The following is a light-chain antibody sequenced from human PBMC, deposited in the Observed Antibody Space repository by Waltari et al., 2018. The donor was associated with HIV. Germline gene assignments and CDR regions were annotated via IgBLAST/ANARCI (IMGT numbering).Light chain of an antibody. J-gene: IGLJ2*01. Sequence: NFMLTQPHSVSESPGKTVTISCTRSSRSIASNYLHSSQQRPGSSPTTVIYEDNHRPSGVPDRFSGSIDSSSNSASLTISGLKTEDEADYYCQSYDSSNHVVFGGGTKLTVL. CDR3: QSYDSSNHVV. V-gene: IGLV6-57*01. CDR1: SRSIASNY. CDR2: EDN.